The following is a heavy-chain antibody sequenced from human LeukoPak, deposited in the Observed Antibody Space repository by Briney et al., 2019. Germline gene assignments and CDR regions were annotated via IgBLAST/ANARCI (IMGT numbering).Heavy chain of an antibody. CDR2: IYPGDSDT. J-gene: IGHJ3*02. CDR3: ARPVWFGDAFDI. V-gene: IGHV5-51*01. Sequence: GESLKISCKGSGYRFTSYWIGWVRQMPGKGLGWMGIIYPGDSDTRYSPSFQGQVPISADKSISTAYLQWSSLKPSDTAMYYCARPVWFGDAFDIWGQGTMVTVSS. D-gene: IGHD3-10*01. CDR1: GYRFTSYW.